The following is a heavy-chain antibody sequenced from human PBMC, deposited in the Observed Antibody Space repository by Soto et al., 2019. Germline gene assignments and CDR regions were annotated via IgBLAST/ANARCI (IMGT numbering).Heavy chain of an antibody. CDR3: ARDTSGYDDVGY. V-gene: IGHV3-21*01. J-gene: IGHJ4*02. Sequence: EVQLVESGGGLVKPGGSLRLSCAASGFTFSSYSMNWVRQAPGKGLEWVTSISSSSSYIYYADSVKGRFTISRDNAKNSLYLQMNSLRAEDPAVYYCARDTSGYDDVGYWGQGTLVTVPS. CDR2: ISSSSSYI. CDR1: GFTFSSYS. D-gene: IGHD5-12*01.